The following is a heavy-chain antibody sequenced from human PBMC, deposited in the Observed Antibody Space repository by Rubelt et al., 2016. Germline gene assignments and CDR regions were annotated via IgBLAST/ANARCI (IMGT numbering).Heavy chain of an antibody. J-gene: IGHJ4*02. Sequence: QVQLQQWGAGLLKPSETLSLTCAVYGGSFSGYYWSWIRQPPGKGLEWIGEINNSGNTNYNPSRDGGVIIVVETAKNQCSLKLSAVTAADTAVYYCARVGSSWYRTGYCDYWGQGTLVTVSS. CDR1: GGSFSGYY. CDR2: INNSGNT. CDR3: ARVGSSWYRTGYCDY. V-gene: IGHV4-34*01. D-gene: IGHD6-13*01.